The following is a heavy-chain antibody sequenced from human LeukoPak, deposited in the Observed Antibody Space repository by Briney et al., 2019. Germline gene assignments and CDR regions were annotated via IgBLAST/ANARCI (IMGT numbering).Heavy chain of an antibody. Sequence: PGGSLRLSCAASGFTFSSYWMSWVRQAPGKGLEWVANMKQDGSEKYYVDSVKGRFTISRDNAKNSLYLQMNSLRAEDTAVYYCAKLRPGIAVAGRGFFDYWGQGTLVTVSS. CDR2: MKQDGSEK. D-gene: IGHD6-19*01. CDR3: AKLRPGIAVAGRGFFDY. V-gene: IGHV3-7*01. CDR1: GFTFSSYW. J-gene: IGHJ4*02.